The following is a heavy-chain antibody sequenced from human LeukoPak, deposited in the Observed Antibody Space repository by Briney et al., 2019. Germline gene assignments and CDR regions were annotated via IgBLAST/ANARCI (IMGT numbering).Heavy chain of an antibody. D-gene: IGHD2-21*02. Sequence: ASVKVSCKASGYTFTSYGISWVRQAPGQGLEWMGWINPNSGGTNYAQKFQGRVTMTRDTSISTAYMELSRLRSDDTAVYYCARDPCGGDCGFDYWGQGTLVTVSS. V-gene: IGHV1-2*02. CDR3: ARDPCGGDCGFDY. CDR1: GYTFTSYG. J-gene: IGHJ4*02. CDR2: INPNSGGT.